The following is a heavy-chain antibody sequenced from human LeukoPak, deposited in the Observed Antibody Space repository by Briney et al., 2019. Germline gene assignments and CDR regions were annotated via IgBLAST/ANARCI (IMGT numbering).Heavy chain of an antibody. V-gene: IGHV4-39*07. CDR3: ARGNWNYGSSMDV. D-gene: IGHD1-7*01. J-gene: IGHJ6*02. CDR1: GGSISSSSYY. CDR2: IYYSGST. Sequence: SETLSLTCTVSGGSISSSSYYWGWIRQPPGKGPEWIGSIYYSGSTNYNPSLKSRVTISVDTSKNQFSLKLSSVTAADTAVYYCARGNWNYGSSMDVWGQGTTVTVSS.